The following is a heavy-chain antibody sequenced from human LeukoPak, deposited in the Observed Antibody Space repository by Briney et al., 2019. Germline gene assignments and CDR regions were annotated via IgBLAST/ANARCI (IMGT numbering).Heavy chain of an antibody. CDR2: IYTSGST. CDR3: ARESTEYDYVWGSYREGAFDI. J-gene: IGHJ3*02. Sequence: PSETLSLTCTVSGGSISSYYWSWIRQPAGKGLEWIGRIYTSGSTNYNPSLKSRVTISVDTSKNQFSLKLSSVTAADTAVYYCARESTEYDYVWGSYREGAFDIWGQGTMVTVSS. V-gene: IGHV4-4*07. D-gene: IGHD3-16*02. CDR1: GGSISSYY.